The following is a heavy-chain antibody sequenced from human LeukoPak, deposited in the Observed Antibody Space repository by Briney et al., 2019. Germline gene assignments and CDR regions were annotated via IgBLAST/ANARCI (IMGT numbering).Heavy chain of an antibody. Sequence: ASVKVSCKASGYTFTSYYMHWVRQAPGQGFEWMGIINPSGGSTSYAQKFQGRVTMTRDTSTSTVYMELSSLRSEDTAVYYCARDRYDYDSSGYSTHYMDVWGKGTTVTVSS. CDR2: INPSGGST. V-gene: IGHV1-46*01. CDR3: ARDRYDYDSSGYSTHYMDV. CDR1: GYTFTSYY. D-gene: IGHD3-22*01. J-gene: IGHJ6*03.